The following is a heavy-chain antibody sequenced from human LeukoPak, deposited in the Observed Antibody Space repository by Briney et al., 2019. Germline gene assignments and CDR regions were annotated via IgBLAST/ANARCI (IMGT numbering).Heavy chain of an antibody. V-gene: IGHV4-59*01. CDR2: MHHSGSA. CDR3: ARVSWFPGTSYYYMDV. D-gene: IGHD1-1*01. CDR1: GGSISDYF. Sequence: PSETLSLTCTVSGGSISDYFWSWVRQSPGKGLEWIGFMHHSGSANSNPSLRSRVTISMDTSKNQFSLKMTSVTAADTAVYYCARVSWFPGTSYYYMDVWGKGTTVTVSS. J-gene: IGHJ6*03.